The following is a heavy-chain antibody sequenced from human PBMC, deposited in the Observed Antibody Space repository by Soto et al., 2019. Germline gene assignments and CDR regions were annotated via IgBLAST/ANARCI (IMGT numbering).Heavy chain of an antibody. CDR1: GGSISSYY. CDR2: IYYSGST. CDR3: ARGELAYCGGDCYPVGYFDY. Sequence: QVQLQESGPGLVKPSETLSLTCTVSGGSISSYYWSWIRQPPGKGLEWIGYIYYSGSTNYNPSLKSRVTISVDTSKNQFSLKLSSVTAADTAVYYCARGELAYCGGDCYPVGYFDYWGQGTLVTVSS. D-gene: IGHD2-21*02. V-gene: IGHV4-59*01. J-gene: IGHJ4*02.